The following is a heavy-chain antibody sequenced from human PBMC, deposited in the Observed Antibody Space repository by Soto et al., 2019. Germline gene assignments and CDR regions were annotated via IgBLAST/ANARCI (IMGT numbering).Heavy chain of an antibody. V-gene: IGHV2-5*02. J-gene: IGHJ4*02. CDR3: AHSRNLITEDAQVGDFDY. D-gene: IGHD3-10*01. Sequence: QITLKESGPTLVKPTQTLTLTCSSSGFSLTTDGVGVGWVRQPPGEALEWLALIYWDDDERYSPSLNTRLTITKDPSKNQVVLIMTNMAPVDTATYYCAHSRNLITEDAQVGDFDYWGQGTLVTVSS. CDR1: GFSLTTDGVG. CDR2: IYWDDDE.